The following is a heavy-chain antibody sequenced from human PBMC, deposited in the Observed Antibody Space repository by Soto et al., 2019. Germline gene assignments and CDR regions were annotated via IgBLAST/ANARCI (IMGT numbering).Heavy chain of an antibody. J-gene: IGHJ4*02. D-gene: IGHD2-21*02. Sequence: TSETLSLACIVSGVSVTSYTWSWVRQPANKGLERIGRVFSSVSANYSTSLKSRVRISMDTPENRISLKLDSVTAADAGVYYCTRDGMTTGDTWGPGTLVTVSS. CDR2: VFSSVSA. V-gene: IGHV4-4*07. CDR3: TRDGMTTGDT. CDR1: GVSVTSYT.